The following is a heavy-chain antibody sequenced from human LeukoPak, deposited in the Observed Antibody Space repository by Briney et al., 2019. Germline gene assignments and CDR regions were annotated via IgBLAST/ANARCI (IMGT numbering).Heavy chain of an antibody. CDR1: GYSFTNYW. CDR2: IYPGDSET. D-gene: IGHD4/OR15-4a*01. CDR3: AIPPDYHNANGY. J-gene: IGHJ4*02. V-gene: IGHV5-51*01. Sequence: GESLKISCKGSGYSFTNYWIGWVRQMPGKGLEWMGIIYPGDSETRYSPSFQGQVTISVAKSISTAYLQWSTLKASDTAMYYCAIPPDYHNANGYWGQGTLVTVSS.